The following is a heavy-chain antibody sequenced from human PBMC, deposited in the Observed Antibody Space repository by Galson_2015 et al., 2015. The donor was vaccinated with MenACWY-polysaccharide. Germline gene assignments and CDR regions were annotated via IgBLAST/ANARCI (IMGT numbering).Heavy chain of an antibody. Sequence: SLRLSCAASGFTFSSYSMNWVRQDPGKGLEWVSGLSASGDKTYYADSVKGRFTISRDSSRNMLYLQMNSLRAEDTAVYHCVKSGLGNLGYSMVRGVDYWGRGTLATVSS. CDR3: VKSGLGNLGYSMVRGVDY. CDR1: GFTFSSYS. D-gene: IGHD3-10*01. V-gene: IGHV3-23*01. CDR2: LSASGDKT. J-gene: IGHJ4*02.